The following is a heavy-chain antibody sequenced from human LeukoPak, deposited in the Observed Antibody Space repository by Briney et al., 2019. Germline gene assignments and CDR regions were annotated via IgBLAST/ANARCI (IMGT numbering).Heavy chain of an antibody. D-gene: IGHD3-3*01. V-gene: IGHV6-1*01. CDR1: GGSVSSNSVT. Sequence: SQTLSLTCAISGGSVSSNSVTWNWIRQSPSRGLEWLGRTYYRSTWYNDYAVSVRGRITVNPDTSKNQFSLKLSSVTAADTAVYYCARGPWSTRFFARRAPYYFDYWGQGTLVTVSS. J-gene: IGHJ4*02. CDR3: ARGPWSTRFFARRAPYYFDY. CDR2: TYYRSTWYN.